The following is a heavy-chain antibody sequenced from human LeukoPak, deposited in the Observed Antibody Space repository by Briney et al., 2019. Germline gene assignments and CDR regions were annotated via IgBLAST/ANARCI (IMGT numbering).Heavy chain of an antibody. Sequence: GGSLRLSCAASGFTFSSYEMNWVRQAPGKGLEWVSYITSSGSTIYYADSVKGRFTISRDNAKSSLYLQMNSLRAEDTAVYYCAREDSSGWYRYWGQGTLVTVSS. J-gene: IGHJ4*02. CDR2: ITSSGSTI. CDR1: GFTFSSYE. CDR3: AREDSSGWYRY. D-gene: IGHD6-19*01. V-gene: IGHV3-48*03.